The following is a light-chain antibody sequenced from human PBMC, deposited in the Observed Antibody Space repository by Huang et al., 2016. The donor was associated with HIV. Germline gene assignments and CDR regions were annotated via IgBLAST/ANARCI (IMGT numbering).Light chain of an antibody. J-gene: IGKJ4*01. CDR2: GSS. CDR1: RSLSSN. Sequence: IVMTQSPATLSVSPVERVTLSCRANRSLSSNLAWYQQRPGQAPTLLIYGSSTRAPGIPARFSGSGSGTDFSLTISSLQSEDFALYYCHQYNNWLLSFGGGTRVDI. CDR3: HQYNNWLLS. V-gene: IGKV3-15*01.